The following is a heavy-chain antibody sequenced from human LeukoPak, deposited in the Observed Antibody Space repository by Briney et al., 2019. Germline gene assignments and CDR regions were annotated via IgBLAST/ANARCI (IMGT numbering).Heavy chain of an antibody. CDR1: GGSISSGSYY. Sequence: PSETLSLTCTVSGGSISSGSYYWSWIRQPAGKGLEWIGRIYTSGSTNYNPSLKSRVTISVDTSKNLFSLKLSSVTAADTAVYYCARGYPRYYMDVWGKGTTVTVSS. CDR3: ARGYPRYYMDV. V-gene: IGHV4-61*02. CDR2: IYTSGST. J-gene: IGHJ6*03. D-gene: IGHD1-1*01.